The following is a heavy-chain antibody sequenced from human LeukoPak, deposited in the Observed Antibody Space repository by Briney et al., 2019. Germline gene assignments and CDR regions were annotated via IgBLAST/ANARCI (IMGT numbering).Heavy chain of an antibody. Sequence: GGSLRLSCAASGLTFSNAWMSWVRQAPGKGLEWVSAISGSGGSTYYADSVKGRFTISRDNSKNTLYLQMNSLRAEDTAVYYCAKDPDCTSGVCYTFFDYWGQGTLVTVSS. CDR1: GLTFSNAW. J-gene: IGHJ4*02. V-gene: IGHV3-23*01. D-gene: IGHD2-8*01. CDR3: AKDPDCTSGVCYTFFDY. CDR2: ISGSGGST.